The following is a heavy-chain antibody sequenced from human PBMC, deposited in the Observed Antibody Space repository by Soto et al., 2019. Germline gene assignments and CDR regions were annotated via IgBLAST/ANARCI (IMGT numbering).Heavy chain of an antibody. CDR3: TTDLDSGHVGYYYYYYGMDV. Sequence: GGSLRLSCAASGFTFSSYAMSWVRQAPGKGLEWVGRMKSKTDGGTTYYAAPVKGRFTISRDDSKNTLYLQMNSLKTEDTAVYYCTTDLDSGHVGYYYYYYGMDVWGQGTTVTVSS. J-gene: IGHJ6*02. D-gene: IGHD5-12*01. CDR2: MKSKTDGGTT. CDR1: GFTFSSYA. V-gene: IGHV3-15*06.